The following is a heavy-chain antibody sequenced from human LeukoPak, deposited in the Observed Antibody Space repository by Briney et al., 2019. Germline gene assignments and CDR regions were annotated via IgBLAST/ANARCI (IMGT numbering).Heavy chain of an antibody. J-gene: IGHJ4*02. Sequence: QPGGSLRLSCAASGFTFSSYAMSWVRHAPGKGLEWVSAISGSGGSTYYADSVKGRFTISRDNSKNTLYLQMNSLRAEDTAVYYCAKDVVRGVIGSVDYWGQGTLVTVSS. D-gene: IGHD3-10*01. CDR2: ISGSGGST. CDR1: GFTFSSYA. V-gene: IGHV3-23*01. CDR3: AKDVVRGVIGSVDY.